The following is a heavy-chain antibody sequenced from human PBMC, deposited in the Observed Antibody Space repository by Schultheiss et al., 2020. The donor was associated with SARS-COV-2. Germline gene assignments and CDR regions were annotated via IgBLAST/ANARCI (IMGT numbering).Heavy chain of an antibody. CDR2: IKSKTDGGTT. D-gene: IGHD5-18*01. CDR3: AKGMDTAMVFDP. CDR1: GFTFSSCS. V-gene: IGHV3-15*01. Sequence: GGSLRLSCAASGFTFSSCSMNWVRQAPGKGLEWVGRIKSKTDGGTTDYAAPVKGRFTISRDDSKNTLYLQMNSLRAEDTAVYYCAKGMDTAMVFDPWGQGTLVTVSS. J-gene: IGHJ5*02.